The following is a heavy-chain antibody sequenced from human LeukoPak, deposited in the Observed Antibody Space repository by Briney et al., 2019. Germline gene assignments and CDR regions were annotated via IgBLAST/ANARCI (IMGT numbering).Heavy chain of an antibody. CDR3: AWILTGYYTVDY. V-gene: IGHV1-2*02. CDR2: INPNSGGT. CDR1: GYTFTGYY. D-gene: IGHD3-9*01. Sequence: ASVKVSCKASGYTFTGYYMHWVRQAPGQGLEWMGWINPNSGGTNYAQKFQGRVTMTRDTSISTAYMELSRLRSDDTAAYYCAWILTGYYTVDYWGQGTLVTVSS. J-gene: IGHJ4*02.